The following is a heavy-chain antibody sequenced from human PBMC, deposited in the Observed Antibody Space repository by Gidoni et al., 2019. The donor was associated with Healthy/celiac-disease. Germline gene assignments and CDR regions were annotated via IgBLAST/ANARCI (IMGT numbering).Heavy chain of an antibody. J-gene: IGHJ4*02. D-gene: IGHD6-19*01. CDR1: GYPFTSYG. CDR2: ISAYNGKT. V-gene: IGHV1-18*04. CDR3: ARVTAVAGTLDY. Sequence: VHLVQSGAAVNKPGASVKGSSKASGYPFTSYGISRVRQPPGQGLEWMGWISAYNGKTNYAQKLQGRVTMTTDTSTSTAYMELRSLRSDDTAVYYCARVTAVAGTLDYWGQGTLVTVSS.